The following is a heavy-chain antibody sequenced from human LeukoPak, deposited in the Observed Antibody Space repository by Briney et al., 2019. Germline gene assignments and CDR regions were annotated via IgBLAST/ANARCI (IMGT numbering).Heavy chain of an antibody. CDR1: NGAITGYY. D-gene: IGHD2-2*01. V-gene: IGHV4-59*12. J-gene: IGHJ4*02. CDR2: ILYSGNT. CDR3: ARGYSTSWTYYFDY. Sequence: SETLSLTCTVSNGAITGYYWGWIRQPPGKGLDWIGHILYSGNTNYNPSLKSRVTISVDTSKNRFSLKLSSVTAADTAVYYCARGYSTSWTYYFDYWGQGALVTVSS.